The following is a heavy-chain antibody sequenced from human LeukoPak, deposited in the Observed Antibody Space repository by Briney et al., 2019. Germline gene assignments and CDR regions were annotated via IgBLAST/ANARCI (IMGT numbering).Heavy chain of an antibody. Sequence: GGSLRLSCAASGFTFSSYWMSWVRQAPGKGLEWVANIKQDGSEKYYVDSVKGRFTISRDNAKNSLYLQMNSLRAEDTAVYYCAREGHLAARFCFDYWGQGTLVTVSS. V-gene: IGHV3-7*01. D-gene: IGHD6-6*01. CDR3: AREGHLAARFCFDY. J-gene: IGHJ4*02. CDR2: IKQDGSEK. CDR1: GFTFSSYW.